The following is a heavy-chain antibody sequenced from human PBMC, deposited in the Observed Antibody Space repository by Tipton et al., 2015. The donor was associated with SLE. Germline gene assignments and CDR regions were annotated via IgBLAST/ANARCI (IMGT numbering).Heavy chain of an antibody. D-gene: IGHD3-16*01. CDR2: MYDSGST. CDR1: GGSISNYY. J-gene: IGHJ6*02. V-gene: IGHV4-59*01. Sequence: TLSLTCTVSGGSISNYYWSWIRQPPGKGLEWIGYMYDSGSTTYNPSLKSRVTTSVDASKNQFSLNLSSVTAADTAVYYCARGAYFYYDMDVWGQGTTVIVSS. CDR3: ARGAYFYYDMDV.